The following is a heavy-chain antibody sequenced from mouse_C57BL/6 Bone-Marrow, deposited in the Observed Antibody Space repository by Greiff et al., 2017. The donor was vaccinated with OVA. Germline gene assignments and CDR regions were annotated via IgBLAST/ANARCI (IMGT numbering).Heavy chain of an antibody. Sequence: EVQVVESGPELVKPGASVKISCKASGYSFTGYYMNWVKQSPEKSLEWIGEINPSTGGTTYNQKFKAKATLTVDKSSSTAYMQLKSLTSEDSAVYYCARWDYYGSSWFAYWGQGTLVTVSA. V-gene: IGHV1-42*01. CDR2: INPSTGGT. D-gene: IGHD1-1*01. J-gene: IGHJ3*01. CDR3: ARWDYYGSSWFAY. CDR1: GYSFTGYY.